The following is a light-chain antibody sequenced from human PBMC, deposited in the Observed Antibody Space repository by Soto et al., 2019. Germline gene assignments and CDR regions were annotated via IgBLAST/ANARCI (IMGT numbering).Light chain of an antibody. Sequence: EIVMTQSPATLSVSPGERTTLSCRASQSVSSNLDWYQQKPVQAPRILIYGASTRATGLPARFSGRGSGTEFTVTTSSLQSEALAVYECHEYNNWPPHLPFGGGTEVE. CDR1: QSVSSN. CDR2: GAS. CDR3: HEYNNWPPHLP. V-gene: IGKV3-15*01. J-gene: IGKJ4*01.